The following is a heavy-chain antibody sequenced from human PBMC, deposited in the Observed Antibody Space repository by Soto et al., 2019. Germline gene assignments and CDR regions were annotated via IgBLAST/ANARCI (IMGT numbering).Heavy chain of an antibody. CDR1: GYTFTSYG. J-gene: IGHJ5*02. Sequence: EASVKVSCKASGYTFTSYGISWVRQAPGQGLEWMGWISAYNGNTNYAQKLQGRVTMTTDTSTSTAYMELRSLRSDDTAVYYCARDQNTAMVTTTWFDPWGQGTLVTVSS. D-gene: IGHD5-18*01. V-gene: IGHV1-18*01. CDR2: ISAYNGNT. CDR3: ARDQNTAMVTTTWFDP.